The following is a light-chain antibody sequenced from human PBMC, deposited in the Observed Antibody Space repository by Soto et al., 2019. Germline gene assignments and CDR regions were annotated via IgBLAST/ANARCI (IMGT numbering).Light chain of an antibody. J-gene: IGLJ3*02. V-gene: IGLV1-44*01. CDR1: SSNVGSDI. CDR3: AAWDGSLNGWV. CDR2: SNN. Sequence: QSVLTQPPSASGTPGQRVTISCSGSSSNVGSDIVNWYQQLPGTAPKLLIYSNNQRPSGVPDRFSGSKSGTSASLAISGLQSDDEADYYCAAWDGSLNGWVFGRGTQLTVL.